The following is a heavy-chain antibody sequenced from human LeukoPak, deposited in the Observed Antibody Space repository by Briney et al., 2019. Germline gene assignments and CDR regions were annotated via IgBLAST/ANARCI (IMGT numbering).Heavy chain of an antibody. J-gene: IGHJ4*02. CDR1: GGSFSSYY. Sequence: SETLSLTCTVSGGSFSSYYWSWIRQPPGKGLEWIGYIFYSGSTDYNPSLTSRVTISVDTSKNQFSLKLSSVTAADTAVYYCARWDYGSETYGLDYWGQGTLVTVSS. CDR3: ARWDYGSETYGLDY. CDR2: IFYSGST. D-gene: IGHD3-10*01. V-gene: IGHV4-59*01.